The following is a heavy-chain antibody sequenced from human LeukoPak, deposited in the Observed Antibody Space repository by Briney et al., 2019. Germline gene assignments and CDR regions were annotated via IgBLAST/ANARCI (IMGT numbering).Heavy chain of an antibody. Sequence: GGTLRLSCAASGFTFSSYAMSWVRQAPGKGLEWVSAISGSGGSTYYADSVKGRFTISRDNSKNTLYLQMNSLRAEDTAVYYCAKGRSTWIQRSGDYYFDYWGQGTLVTVSS. D-gene: IGHD5-18*01. CDR2: ISGSGGST. CDR3: AKGRSTWIQRSGDYYFDY. J-gene: IGHJ4*02. CDR1: GFTFSSYA. V-gene: IGHV3-23*01.